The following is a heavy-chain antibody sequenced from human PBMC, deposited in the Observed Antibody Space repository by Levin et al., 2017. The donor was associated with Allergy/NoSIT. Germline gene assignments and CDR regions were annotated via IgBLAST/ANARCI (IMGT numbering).Heavy chain of an antibody. J-gene: IGHJ4*02. V-gene: IGHV4-59*08. Sequence: SETLSLTCTVSGGSISNYYWSWIRQSPGKGLEWIGYIYYSGSTNYNPSLKSRVTISVDTSKNQFSLKLSSVTAADTAVYYCARYVDCGGSSYSTFDYWGQGTLVTVSS. CDR3: ARYVDCGGSSYSTFDY. CDR2: IYYSGST. D-gene: IGHD2-15*01. CDR1: GGSISNYY.